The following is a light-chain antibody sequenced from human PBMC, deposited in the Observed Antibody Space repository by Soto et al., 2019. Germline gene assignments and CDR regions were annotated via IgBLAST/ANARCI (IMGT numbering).Light chain of an antibody. J-gene: IGKJ4*01. CDR2: DAF. CDR3: QQYDNVPLT. V-gene: IGKV1-33*01. CDR1: QDISHY. Sequence: DMQMTESRSCVYASAGDRVTITCQASQDISHYLNWYQQKPGKAPKLLIDDAFNLETGVPSRFSCSGSGTDFTFTISSLQPDDIATSYCQQYDNVPLTVGGGTKVDIK.